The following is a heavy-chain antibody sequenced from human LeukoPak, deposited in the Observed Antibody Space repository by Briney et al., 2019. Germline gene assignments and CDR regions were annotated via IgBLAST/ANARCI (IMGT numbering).Heavy chain of an antibody. J-gene: IGHJ4*02. Sequence: SETLSLTCTVSGGSISSSSYYWGWIRQPPGKGLEWIGSIYYSGSTYYNPSLKSRVTISVDTSKNQFSLKLSSVTAADTAVYYCARERYYYDSSGYLDYWGQGTLVTVPS. V-gene: IGHV4-39*02. CDR2: IYYSGST. CDR3: ARERYYYDSSGYLDY. D-gene: IGHD3-22*01. CDR1: GGSISSSSYY.